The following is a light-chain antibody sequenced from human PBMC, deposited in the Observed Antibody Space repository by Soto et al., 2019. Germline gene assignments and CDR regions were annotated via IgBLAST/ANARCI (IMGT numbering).Light chain of an antibody. J-gene: IGKJ4*01. CDR2: DAS. CDR1: QSFSSSY. CDR3: QPYNNWPLT. Sequence: EMVLTQSPGTLSLSPGERASLSCRASQSFSSSYLAWYQQKPGQAPRLLIYDASTRATGIPARFSGSGSGTDFTLTISRLEPEDFAVYYCQPYNNWPLTFGGGTKVDIK. V-gene: IGKV3D-20*02.